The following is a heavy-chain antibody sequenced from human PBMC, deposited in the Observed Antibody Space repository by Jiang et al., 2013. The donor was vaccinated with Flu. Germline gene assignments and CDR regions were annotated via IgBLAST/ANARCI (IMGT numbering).Heavy chain of an antibody. CDR2: INHSGST. CDR1: GGSFSGYY. Sequence: LLKPSETLSLTCAVYGGSFSGYYWSWIRQPPGKGLEWIGEINHSGSTNYNPSLKSRVTISVDTSKNQFSLKLSSVTAADTAVYYCARGRIGGGSYRPVTREYFQHWGQGTLVTVSS. CDR3: ARGRIGGGSYRPVTREYFQH. D-gene: IGHD1-26*01. V-gene: IGHV4-34*01. J-gene: IGHJ1*01.